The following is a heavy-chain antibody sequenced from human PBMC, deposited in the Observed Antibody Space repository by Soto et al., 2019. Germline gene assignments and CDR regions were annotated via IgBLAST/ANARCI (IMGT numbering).Heavy chain of an antibody. J-gene: IGHJ6*03. D-gene: IGHD2-2*01. CDR3: PRGSAYCSRTRCFSVHQVYYIDV. V-gene: IGHV4-34*01. CDR2: SNHSGST. CDR1: GGSFSGCY. Sequence: QVQLQQWGAGLLKPSETLSLTCAVSGGSFSGCYWSWIRQPQGKGLGWIGESNHSGSTNYNPSLTSRVSISVATSKSQFSRKLGSVTAADKAVYYCPRGSAYCSRTRCFSVHQVYYIDVWVQRTPVTVSS.